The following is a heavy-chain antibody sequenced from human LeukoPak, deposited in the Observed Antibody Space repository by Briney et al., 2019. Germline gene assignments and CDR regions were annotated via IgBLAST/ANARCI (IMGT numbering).Heavy chain of an antibody. CDR1: GGTFSSYA. Sequence: ASVKVSCKASGGTFSSYAISWVRQAPGQGFEWMGGIIPIFGTANYAQKFQGRVTITADESTSTAYMELSSLRSEDTAVYYCARETGSAAVMDYWGQGTLVTVSS. CDR3: ARETGSAAVMDY. V-gene: IGHV1-69*13. CDR2: IIPIFGTA. J-gene: IGHJ4*02. D-gene: IGHD2-2*01.